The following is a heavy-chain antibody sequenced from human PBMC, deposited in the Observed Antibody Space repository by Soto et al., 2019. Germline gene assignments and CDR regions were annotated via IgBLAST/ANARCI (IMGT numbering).Heavy chain of an antibody. CDR1: GGSISSANYY. D-gene: IGHD4-17*01. J-gene: IGHJ4*02. CDR3: ARDNGDYALDY. Sequence: QVQLQASGPGLVKPSQTLSLTCTVSGGSISSANYYWSWIRQPPGKGLEWIGYIYYSGSTYYNPSLNSRVTMSVDTSKNQFSLKLSSVTAADAAVYYCARDNGDYALDYWGLGTLVTVSS. CDR2: IYYSGST. V-gene: IGHV4-30-4*01.